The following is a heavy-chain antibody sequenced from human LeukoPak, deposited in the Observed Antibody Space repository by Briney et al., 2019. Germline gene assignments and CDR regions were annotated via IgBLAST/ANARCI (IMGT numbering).Heavy chain of an antibody. Sequence: ASVKVPCKASGYTFTGYYMHWVRQAPGQGLEWMGWINPNSGGTNYAKKFQGRVTMTRDTSISTAYMELSRLRSDDTAVYYCARGLSGWYREWFDYWGQGTLVTVSS. CDR3: ARGLSGWYREWFDY. CDR2: INPNSGGT. J-gene: IGHJ4*02. V-gene: IGHV1-2*02. CDR1: GYTFTGYY. D-gene: IGHD6-19*01.